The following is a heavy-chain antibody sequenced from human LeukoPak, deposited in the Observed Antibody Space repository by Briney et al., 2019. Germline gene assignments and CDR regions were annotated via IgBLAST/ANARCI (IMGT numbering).Heavy chain of an antibody. D-gene: IGHD7-27*01. J-gene: IGHJ3*02. Sequence: SQTLSLTCAVSGGSISSGGYSWSWIRQPPGKGLEWIGYIYHSGSTYYNPSLKSRVTISVDRSKNQFSLKLSSVTAADTAVYYCARGMRGLGMFAFDIWGQGTMVTVSS. CDR1: GGSISSGGYS. V-gene: IGHV4-30-2*01. CDR3: ARGMRGLGMFAFDI. CDR2: IYHSGST.